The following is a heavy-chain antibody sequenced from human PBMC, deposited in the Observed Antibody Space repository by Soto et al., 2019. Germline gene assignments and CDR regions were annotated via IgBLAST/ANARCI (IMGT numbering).Heavy chain of an antibody. V-gene: IGHV3-23*01. D-gene: IGHD5-12*01. CDR2: ISGSGGST. Sequence: GGSLRLSCAASGFTFSSYAMSWVRQAPGKGLEWVSAISGSGGSTYYADSVKGRFTISRDNSKNTLYLQMNSLRAEDTAVYYCAKGGGSGYSGYDFPGHYYYYYMDVWGKGTTVTVSS. J-gene: IGHJ6*03. CDR3: AKGGGSGYSGYDFPGHYYYYYMDV. CDR1: GFTFSSYA.